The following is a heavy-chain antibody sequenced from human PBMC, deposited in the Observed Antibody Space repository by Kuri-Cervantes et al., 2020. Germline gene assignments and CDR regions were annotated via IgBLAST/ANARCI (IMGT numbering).Heavy chain of an antibody. J-gene: IGHJ4*02. CDR2: IYNSGST. Sequence: SETLSHTCTVSGGSISNYYWSWIRQPPGNGLEWIGYIYNSGSTDYNPSLKSRVTISVDTSENQFSLKLTSMTAADTAVYYCAREGPHCSRGTCYFDYWGQGTRVTVSS. V-gene: IGHV4-59*01. CDR1: GGSISNYY. D-gene: IGHD2-15*01. CDR3: AREGPHCSRGTCYFDY.